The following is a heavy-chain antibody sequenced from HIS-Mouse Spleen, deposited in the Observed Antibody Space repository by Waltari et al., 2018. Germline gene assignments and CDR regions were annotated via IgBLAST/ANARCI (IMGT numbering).Heavy chain of an antibody. J-gene: IGHJ6*02. CDR2: IYYSGST. D-gene: IGHD6-19*01. CDR3: AREDSSGWYYYYYGMDV. CDR1: GVSFSSSSYY. V-gene: IGHV4-39*07. Sequence: QLQLQESGPGLVKPSETLSLTCPVSGVSFSSSSYYWGRIRQPPGKGLEGIGSIYYSGSTYYNPSLKSRVTISVDTSKNQFSLKLSSVTAADTAVYYCAREDSSGWYYYYYGMDVWGQGTTVTVSS.